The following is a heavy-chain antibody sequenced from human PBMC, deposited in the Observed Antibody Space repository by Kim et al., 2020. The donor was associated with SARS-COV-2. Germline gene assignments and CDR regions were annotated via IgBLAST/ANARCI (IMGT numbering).Heavy chain of an antibody. CDR3: AKGWGSSWPYFDY. CDR2: ISWNSGSI. D-gene: IGHD6-13*01. J-gene: IGHJ4*02. Sequence: GGSLRLSCAASGFTFDDYAMHWVRQAPGKGLEWVSGISWNSGSIGYADSVKGRFTISRDNAKNSLYLQMNSLRAEDTALYYCAKGWGSSWPYFDYWGQGTLVTVSS. CDR1: GFTFDDYA. V-gene: IGHV3-9*01.